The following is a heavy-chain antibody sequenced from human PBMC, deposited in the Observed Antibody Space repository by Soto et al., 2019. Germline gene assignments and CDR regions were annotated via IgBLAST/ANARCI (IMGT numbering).Heavy chain of an antibody. CDR3: ARGRTVNFYGMDV. Sequence: QVQLVQSGAEVKKPGASVKVSYVASGYTFTDHYIHWVRQAPGQGLEWMGWINPHSGDTIHAQKFQGRVTLTRDTSISTAYMELSRLRSDDTAVYYCARGRTVNFYGMDVWGQGTTVTVSS. CDR2: INPHSGDT. J-gene: IGHJ6*02. V-gene: IGHV1-2*02. D-gene: IGHD4-17*01. CDR1: GYTFTDHY.